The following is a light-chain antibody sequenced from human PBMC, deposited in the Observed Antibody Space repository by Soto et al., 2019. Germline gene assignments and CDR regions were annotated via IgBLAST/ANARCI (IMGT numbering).Light chain of an antibody. V-gene: IGLV2-23*02. CDR2: EVT. CDR3: ASYAGSRTYV. J-gene: IGLJ1*01. Sequence: HSVLTQPATAFVSPGQSVTISCSGSDIGNYNRVPPYQHLPGRAPKLLIFEVTMRPSGISDRFSGSKSASTASLTISGLQAEDEGDYYCASYAGSRTYVFGSGTKVTV. CDR1: DIGNYNR.